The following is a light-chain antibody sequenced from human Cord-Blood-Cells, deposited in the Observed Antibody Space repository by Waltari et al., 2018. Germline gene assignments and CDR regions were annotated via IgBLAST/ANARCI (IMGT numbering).Light chain of an antibody. Sequence: EIVLTQSPTTLSLSPGERATLSCRASQSVSIYLAWYQQKPGQALRLLIYDASNSAIGIPARFSGSGSGTDFTLTISSLEPEDFAVYYCQQRSNWLFGGGTKVEIK. CDR3: QQRSNWL. J-gene: IGKJ4*01. V-gene: IGKV3-11*01. CDR2: DAS. CDR1: QSVSIY.